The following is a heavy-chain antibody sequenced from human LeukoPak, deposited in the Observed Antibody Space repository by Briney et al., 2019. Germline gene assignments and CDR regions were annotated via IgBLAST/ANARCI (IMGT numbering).Heavy chain of an antibody. V-gene: IGHV3-7*01. D-gene: IGHD3-16*02. Sequence: PGGSLRLSCAASGFTFSSNWMSWVRQAPGKGLEWVANIRQDGSEKYYVDSVKGRFTISRDNAKNSLYLQMNSLRAEDTAVYYCARDGPGVYDYVWGSYRFPTYYYYYGMDVWGQGTTVTVSS. CDR1: GFTFSSNW. CDR2: IRQDGSEK. J-gene: IGHJ6*02. CDR3: ARDGPGVYDYVWGSYRFPTYYYYYGMDV.